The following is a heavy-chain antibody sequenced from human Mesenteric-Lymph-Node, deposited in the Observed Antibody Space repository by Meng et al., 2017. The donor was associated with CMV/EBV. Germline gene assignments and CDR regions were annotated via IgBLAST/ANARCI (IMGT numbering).Heavy chain of an antibody. CDR2: INPSGGST. CDR3: EREYCSSTSCYGLQYYYYYYGMDV. V-gene: IGHV1-46*01. J-gene: IGHJ6*02. Sequence: ASVKVSCKASGYTFTSYYMHWVRQAPGQGLEWMGIINPSGGSTSYAQKFQGRVTMTRDTSTSTVYMELSSLRSEDTAVYYCEREYCSSTSCYGLQYYYYYYGMDVWGQGTTVTVSS. D-gene: IGHD2-2*01. CDR1: GYTFTSYY.